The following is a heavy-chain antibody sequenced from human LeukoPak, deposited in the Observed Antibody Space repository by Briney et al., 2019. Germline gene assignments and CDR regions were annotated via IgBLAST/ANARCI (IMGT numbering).Heavy chain of an antibody. D-gene: IGHD3-22*01. J-gene: IGHJ4*02. V-gene: IGHV3-7*01. Sequence: SGGSLRLSCTTSGFTFNKYCMTWVRQAPGRRPEWVANMKEDGREQFYADSVKGRFTISRDNAKSSLYLQMNSLRAEDTAVYYCARDEPSYYYDSSGYYSYWGQGTLVTVSS. CDR3: ARDEPSYYYDSSGYYSY. CDR2: MKEDGREQ. CDR1: GFTFNKYC.